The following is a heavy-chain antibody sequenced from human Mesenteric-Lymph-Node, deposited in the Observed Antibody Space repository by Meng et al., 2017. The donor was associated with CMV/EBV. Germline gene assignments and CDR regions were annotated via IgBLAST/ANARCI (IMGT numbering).Heavy chain of an antibody. CDR3: AHSSGIAAAGPFYFDY. CDR2: IYWDDDK. CDR1: GFSLSTSGVG. V-gene: IGHV2-5*02. Sequence: QITLKESGHTLVKPTQTLTLTCTFSGFSLSTSGVGVGWIRQPPGNALEWLALIYWDDDKCYSPSLKSRLTITKDTSKNQVVLTMTNMDPVDTATYYCAHSSGIAAAGPFYFDYWGQGTLVTVSS. D-gene: IGHD6-13*01. J-gene: IGHJ4*02.